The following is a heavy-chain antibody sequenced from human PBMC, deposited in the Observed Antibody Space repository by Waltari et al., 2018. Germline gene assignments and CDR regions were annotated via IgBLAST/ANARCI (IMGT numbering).Heavy chain of an antibody. CDR1: GCPISSGGYS. V-gene: IGHV4-30-2*01. J-gene: IGHJ6*03. Sequence: QLQLQESGSGLVKPSQTLSLTCAVSGCPISSGGYSWSWIRQPPGKGLEWIGYIYHSGSTYYNPTLKSRVTISVDRSKNQFSLKLRAVTAADTAVYYCARQIMGYYYYYMDVWGKGTTVTVSS. CDR2: IYHSGST. D-gene: IGHD3-16*01. CDR3: ARQIMGYYYYYMDV.